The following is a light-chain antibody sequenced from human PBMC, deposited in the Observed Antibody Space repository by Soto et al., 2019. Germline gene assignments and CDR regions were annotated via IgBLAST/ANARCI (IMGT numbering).Light chain of an antibody. Sequence: DIQMTQSPSSLSASVGDRVTITCRASQGISNYLAWYQQIPGQVPKLLISGASTLQSGVPSRFSGSGSGTDFTLTISSLQPEDVATYYCQKYTNVPAFGGGTKVEIK. CDR3: QKYTNVPA. CDR2: GAS. CDR1: QGISNY. J-gene: IGKJ4*01. V-gene: IGKV1-27*01.